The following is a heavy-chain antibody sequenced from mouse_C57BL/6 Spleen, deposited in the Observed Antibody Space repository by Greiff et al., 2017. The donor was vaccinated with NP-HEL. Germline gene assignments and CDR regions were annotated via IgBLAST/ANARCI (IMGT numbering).Heavy chain of an antibody. J-gene: IGHJ2*01. Sequence: VQLQQSGAELVRPGASVKLSCTASGFNIKDYYMHWVKQRPEQGLEWIGRIDPEDGDTEYAPKFQGKATMTADTSSNTAYLQLNSLTSEDAAVYYYSCYGGGSTYWFDYWGQGTTLTVSS. CDR2: IDPEDGDT. V-gene: IGHV14-1*01. CDR1: GFNIKDYY. D-gene: IGHD1-1*01. CDR3: SCYGGGSTYWFDY.